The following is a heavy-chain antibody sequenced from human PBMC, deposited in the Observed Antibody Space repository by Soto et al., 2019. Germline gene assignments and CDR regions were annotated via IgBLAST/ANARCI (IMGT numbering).Heavy chain of an antibody. CDR3: AREGGIVGATAADY. V-gene: IGHV4-31*03. CDR1: GGSISSGGYY. D-gene: IGHD1-26*01. CDR2: IYYRGST. Sequence: QVQLQESGPGLVKPSQTLSLTCTVSGGSISSGGYYWSWIRQHPGKGLEWIGYIYYRGSTYYNQSLKSRVTISVDTSKNQCPLKLSSVTAADTAVYYCAREGGIVGATAADYWGQGTLVTVSS. J-gene: IGHJ4*02.